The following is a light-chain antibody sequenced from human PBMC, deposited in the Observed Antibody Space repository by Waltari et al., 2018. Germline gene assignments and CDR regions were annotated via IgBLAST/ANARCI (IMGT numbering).Light chain of an antibody. V-gene: IGLV2-14*03. Sequence: QSALTQPASVSGSPGQSITISCTGTTSDIGAYNYVSLYQQHPGKAPKLMIYDVTRWPSGVSNRFSGSKSGNTASLTISGLQAEDEADYYCTSYTRTNTVMFGGGTKVTVL. CDR1: TSDIGAYNY. J-gene: IGLJ3*02. CDR3: TSYTRTNTVM. CDR2: DVT.